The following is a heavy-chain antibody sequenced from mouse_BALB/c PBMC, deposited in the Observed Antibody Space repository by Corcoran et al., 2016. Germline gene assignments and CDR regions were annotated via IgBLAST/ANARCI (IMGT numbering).Heavy chain of an antibody. CDR1: GYTFTSYT. V-gene: IGHV1-4*02. CDR3: ARFFTTVVDWDY. J-gene: IGHJ2*01. D-gene: IGHD1-1*01. Sequence: QVQLQQSAAELARPGASVKMSCKASGYTFTSYTMHWVKQRAGQGLKWIGYINPSSGYTEYTQKFKDKTTFTADKSSSTAYMQLSSLTSEDSAVYYCARFFTTVVDWDYWGQGTTLTVCS. CDR2: INPSSGYT.